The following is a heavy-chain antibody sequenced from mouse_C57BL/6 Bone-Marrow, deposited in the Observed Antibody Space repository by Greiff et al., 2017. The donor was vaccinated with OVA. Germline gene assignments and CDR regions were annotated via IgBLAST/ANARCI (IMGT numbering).Heavy chain of an antibody. D-gene: IGHD1-1*01. CDR1: GFTFSSYA. Sequence: EVKLVESGGGLVKPGGSLKLSCAASGFTFSSYAMSWVRQTPEKRLEWVATISDGGSYTYYPDNVKGRFTITRDNAKNNLYLQMSHLKSEDTAMYYCASDRGGITVVEGLDYFDYWGQGTTLTVSS. CDR2: ISDGGSYT. V-gene: IGHV5-4*03. CDR3: ASDRGGITVVEGLDYFDY. J-gene: IGHJ2*01.